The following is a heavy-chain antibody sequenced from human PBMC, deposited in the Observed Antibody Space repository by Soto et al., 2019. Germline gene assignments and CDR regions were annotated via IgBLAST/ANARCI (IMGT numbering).Heavy chain of an antibody. V-gene: IGHV1-18*01. Sequence: QVQLVQSGAEVRKPGASVKVSCTASGYTFSTYGISWVRQAPGQGLEWMGWISAYNGNTNYVLKLQGRVTMTTDTSTSTAYMELRGLRSDDTAVYYCARDQFKHSTSWYGFNYWGQGTLVTVSS. CDR1: GYTFSTYG. D-gene: IGHD6-13*01. CDR2: ISAYNGNT. J-gene: IGHJ4*02. CDR3: ARDQFKHSTSWYGFNY.